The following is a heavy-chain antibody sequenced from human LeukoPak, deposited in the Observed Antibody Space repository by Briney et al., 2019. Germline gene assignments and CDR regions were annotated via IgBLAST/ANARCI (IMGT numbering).Heavy chain of an antibody. V-gene: IGHV1-69*05. Sequence: SVKVSCRASGGTFSRYAISWVRQAPGQGLEWMGGIIPIFGTANYAQNFQGRVTITTDESTSTAYMELSSLRSEDTAVYYCARGVSAEENYYYYYMDVWGKGTTVTVSS. CDR2: IIPIFGTA. D-gene: IGHD3-10*01. CDR1: GGTFSRYA. CDR3: ARGVSAEENYYYYYMDV. J-gene: IGHJ6*03.